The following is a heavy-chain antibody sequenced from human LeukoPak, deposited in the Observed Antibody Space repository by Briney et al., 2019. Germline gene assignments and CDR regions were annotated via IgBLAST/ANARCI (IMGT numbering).Heavy chain of an antibody. Sequence: GVSVTVSCTASGYTFTGCPINWVRQATGQGLEWMAWMHPDSGVTVYAQKFQGRVTMTRNTSISTAYMELTSLTSGDTAVYYCTRGWNSDWGQGTLVTVSS. CDR3: TRGWNSD. CDR1: GYTFTGCP. D-gene: IGHD1-1*01. CDR2: MHPDSGVT. V-gene: IGHV1-8*01. J-gene: IGHJ4*02.